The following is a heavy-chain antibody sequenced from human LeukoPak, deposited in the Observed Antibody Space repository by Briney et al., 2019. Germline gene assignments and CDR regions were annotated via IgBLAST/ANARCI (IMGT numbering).Heavy chain of an antibody. J-gene: IGHJ4*02. CDR1: GFTFSSYS. CDR3: ATETGIAAPY. CDR2: ISSSSSYI. D-gene: IGHD6-13*01. Sequence: GGSLRLSCAASGFTFSSYSMNWVRQAPGKGLGWVSSISSSSSYIYYADSVKGRFTISRDNAKNSLYLQMNSLRAEDTAVYYCATETGIAAPYWGQGTLVTVSS. V-gene: IGHV3-21*01.